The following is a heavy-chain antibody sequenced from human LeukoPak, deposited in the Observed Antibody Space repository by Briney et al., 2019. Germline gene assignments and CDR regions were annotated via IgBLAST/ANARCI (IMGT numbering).Heavy chain of an antibody. D-gene: IGHD6-19*01. J-gene: IGHJ4*02. V-gene: IGHV4-30-2*01. CDR3: ARDQAVAGLPED. CDR2: IYHSGST. CDR1: GGSISSGGYY. Sequence: PSQTLSLTCTVSGGSISSGGYYWSWIRQPPGKGLEWIGYIYHSGSTYYNPSLKSQVTISVDRSKNQFSLKLSSVTAADTAVYYCARDQAVAGLPEDWGQGTLVTVSS.